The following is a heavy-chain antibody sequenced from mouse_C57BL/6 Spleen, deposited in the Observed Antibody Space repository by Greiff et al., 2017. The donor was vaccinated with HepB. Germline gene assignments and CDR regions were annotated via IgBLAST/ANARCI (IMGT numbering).Heavy chain of an antibody. J-gene: IGHJ4*01. CDR2: IYPGDGDT. V-gene: IGHV1-82*01. CDR3: ARSHYYGSRSYAMDY. CDR1: GYAFSSSW. D-gene: IGHD1-1*01. Sequence: QVQLKESGPELVKPGASVKISCKASGYAFSSSWMNWVKQRPGKGLEWIGRIYPGDGDTNYNGKFKGKATLTADKSSSTAYMQLSSLTSEDSAVYFCARSHYYGSRSYAMDYWGQGTSVTVSS.